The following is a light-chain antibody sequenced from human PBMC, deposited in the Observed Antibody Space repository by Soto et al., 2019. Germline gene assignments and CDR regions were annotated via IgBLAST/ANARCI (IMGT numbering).Light chain of an antibody. CDR3: QQCNRYPIN. J-gene: IGKJ5*01. V-gene: IGKV1-39*01. CDR2: AAS. CDR1: QSISSY. Sequence: DIQMTQSPSSRSASVGDRVTITFLASQSISSYLNWYQQKPGKAPKLLISAASSLQSGVPSRFSGSGSGTEFTLTISSLQPDDSATYYCQQCNRYPINFGQGTRLEIK.